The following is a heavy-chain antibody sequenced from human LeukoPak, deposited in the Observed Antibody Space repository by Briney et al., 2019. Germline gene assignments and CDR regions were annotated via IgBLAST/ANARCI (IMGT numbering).Heavy chain of an antibody. D-gene: IGHD5-18*01. J-gene: IGHJ3*02. V-gene: IGHV3-7*01. CDR1: GFTFSSYW. Sequence: PGGSLRLSCAASGFTFSSYWMSWVRQAPGKGLEWVANIKQDGSEKYYADSVKGRFTISRDNSKNTLYLQMNSLRAEDTAVYYCAKVFRGYSYGYYAFDIWGQGTMVTVSS. CDR2: IKQDGSEK. CDR3: AKVFRGYSYGYYAFDI.